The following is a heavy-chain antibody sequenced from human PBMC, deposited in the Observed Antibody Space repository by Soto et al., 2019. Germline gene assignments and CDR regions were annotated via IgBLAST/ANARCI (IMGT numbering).Heavy chain of an antibody. D-gene: IGHD6-13*01. V-gene: IGHV1-69*01. CDR1: GGTFTSTA. Sequence: QVLLVQSSAEVKKPGSSVKVSCKASGGTFTSTAFSWVRQAPGQGLEWMGGIIPVLGTPNYAQKFQARLTVTADASTTTVHMELSSLRADDTAVDYCASSAGLDHLLNYYGVNVWGQGTTVTVSS. CDR2: IIPVLGTP. CDR3: ASSAGLDHLLNYYGVNV. J-gene: IGHJ6*02.